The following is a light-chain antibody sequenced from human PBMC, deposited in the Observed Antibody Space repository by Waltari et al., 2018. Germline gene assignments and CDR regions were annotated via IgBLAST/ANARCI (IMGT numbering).Light chain of an antibody. Sequence: DIQMTQSPSTLSAFLGDRVIITCRAAQSITTCFAWYQHKTGKAPDLLISNSFTLQNGVPSRFSGSRSWTEFSPPISSRQPDDFSAYYCQHHHSYSVTFGQGTKVEIK. V-gene: IGKV1-5*03. CDR2: NSF. CDR3: QHHHSYSVT. J-gene: IGKJ2*01. CDR1: QSITTC.